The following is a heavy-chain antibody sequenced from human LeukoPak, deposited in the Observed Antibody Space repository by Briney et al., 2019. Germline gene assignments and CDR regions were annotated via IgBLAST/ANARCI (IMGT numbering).Heavy chain of an antibody. J-gene: IGHJ6*03. Sequence: ASVKVSCKASGYTFTSYDISWVRQATGQGLEWMGRMNPNSGNTDYAQKFQGRVTMTRNTSISTAYMELSSLRSDDTAVYYCARDDQVTIFGQTYYYYMDVWGKGTTVTVSS. CDR2: MNPNSGNT. CDR3: ARDDQVTIFGQTYYYYMDV. D-gene: IGHD3-3*01. CDR1: GYTFTSYD. V-gene: IGHV1-8*01.